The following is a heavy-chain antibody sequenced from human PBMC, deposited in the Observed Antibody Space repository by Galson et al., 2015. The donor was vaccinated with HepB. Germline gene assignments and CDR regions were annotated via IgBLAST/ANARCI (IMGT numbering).Heavy chain of an antibody. CDR3: AKDASDFWSGYYTGFDY. CDR2: TYYRSKWYN. CDR1: GDSVSSHCVA. J-gene: IGHJ4*02. D-gene: IGHD3-3*01. V-gene: IGHV6-1*01. Sequence: CAISGDSVSSHCVAWNWIRQSPSRGLEWLGRTYYRSKWYNDYAVSVKSRITINPDTSKNQFSLQLNSVTPEDTAVYYCAKDASDFWSGYYTGFDYWGQGTLVTVSS.